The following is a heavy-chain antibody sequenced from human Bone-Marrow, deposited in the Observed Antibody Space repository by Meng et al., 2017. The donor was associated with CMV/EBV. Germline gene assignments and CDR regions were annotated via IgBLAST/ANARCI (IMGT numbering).Heavy chain of an antibody. Sequence: ESLKISCSVSGGSISSSSYYWGWIRQPPGKGLEWIGNIYYNENTYYNASLKSRVTISVDTSKNQFSLKLSSVTAADTAVYYCARVPTTPSYYYGMDVWGQGTTVTVSS. D-gene: IGHD1-7*01. J-gene: IGHJ6*02. V-gene: IGHV4-39*07. CDR2: IYYNENT. CDR3: ARVPTTPSYYYGMDV. CDR1: GGSISSSSYY.